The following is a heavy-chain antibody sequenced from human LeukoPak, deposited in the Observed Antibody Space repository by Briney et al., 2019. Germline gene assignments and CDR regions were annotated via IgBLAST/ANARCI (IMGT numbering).Heavy chain of an antibody. J-gene: IGHJ3*02. D-gene: IGHD2-15*01. CDR2: IYPDDSDT. Sequence: GESLKISCKGSGYIFTNYWIAWVRQMPGKGLEWMGIIYPDDSDTRYSPSFQGQVTISADKSISTAYLQWSSLKASDTAMYYCARPQVVVVTTVAFDIWGQGTMVTVSS. CDR1: GYIFTNYW. CDR3: ARPQVVVVTTVAFDI. V-gene: IGHV5-51*01.